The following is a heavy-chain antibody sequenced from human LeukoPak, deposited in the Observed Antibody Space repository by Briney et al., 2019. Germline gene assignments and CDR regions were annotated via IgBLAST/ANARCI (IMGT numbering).Heavy chain of an antibody. V-gene: IGHV1-2*02. Sequence: ASVKVSCKASGYTFTDYHIHWVRQAPGQGLEWMGWINPNGGGTNYAGKFQGRVTMTSDTSISTAYMDLSRLRSDDTAVYYCEARVSRQMEQLAYYWGQGTLVISSS. J-gene: IGHJ4*02. CDR1: GYTFTDYH. D-gene: IGHD6-13*01. CDR2: INPNGGGT. CDR3: EARVSRQMEQLAYY.